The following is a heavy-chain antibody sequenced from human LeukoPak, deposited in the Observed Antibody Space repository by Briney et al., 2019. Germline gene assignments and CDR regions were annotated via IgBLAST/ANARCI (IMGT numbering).Heavy chain of an antibody. CDR3: ARGLGYSSSWFGLNSFDP. D-gene: IGHD6-13*01. CDR1: GGSISSYY. J-gene: IGHJ5*02. CDR2: IYYSGST. V-gene: IGHV4-59*12. Sequence: NPSETLSLTCTVSGGSISSYYWSWIRQPPGEGMEWIGYIYYSGSTNYNPSLKSRVTISVDTSKNQFSLKLSSVTAADTAVYYCARGLGYSSSWFGLNSFDPWGQGTLVTVSS.